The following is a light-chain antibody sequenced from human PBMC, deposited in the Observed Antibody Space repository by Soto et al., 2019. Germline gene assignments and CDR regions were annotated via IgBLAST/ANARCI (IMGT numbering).Light chain of an antibody. J-gene: IGLJ1*01. CDR3: SSYAGSNNLGV. V-gene: IGLV2-8*02. Sequence: QSVLTHPPSASRSPGQSFTISCVGTISDVGGYDYVSCYQQHTVKAPKLIIYEVNKRPSGVPDRFSGSKSGNTASLNVSGLQAEDEGEYYCSSYAGSNNLGVFGTGTKVTVL. CDR2: EVN. CDR1: ISDVGGYDY.